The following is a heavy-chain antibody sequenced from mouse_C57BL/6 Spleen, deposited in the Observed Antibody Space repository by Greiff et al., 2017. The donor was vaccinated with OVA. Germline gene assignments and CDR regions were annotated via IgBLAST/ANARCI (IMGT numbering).Heavy chain of an antibody. CDR3: ARVDVWTLAY. CDR1: GFTFSDYY. J-gene: IGHJ3*01. V-gene: IGHV5-16*01. Sequence: EVMLVESEGGLVQPGSSMKLSCTASGFTFSDYYMAWVRQVPEKGLEWVANINYDGSSTYYLDSLKSRFIISRDNAKNILYLQMSSLKSEDTATYYCARVDVWTLAYWGQGTLVTVSA. CDR2: INYDGSST.